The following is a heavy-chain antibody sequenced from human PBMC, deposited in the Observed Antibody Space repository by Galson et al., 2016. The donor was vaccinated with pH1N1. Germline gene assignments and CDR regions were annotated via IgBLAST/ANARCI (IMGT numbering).Heavy chain of an antibody. J-gene: IGHJ6*02. CDR3: ARTSTMVTTDDSYYGMDV. D-gene: IGHD4-17*01. V-gene: IGHV3-7*05. CDR2: INEDGSEQ. Sequence: SLRLSCAASGFIFSSYWMSWVRQAPGKGLEWVANINEDGSEQYYVDSVRGRFTISRDDSKKSLFLQMNSLRVEDTAVYYCARTSTMVTTDDSYYGMDVWGQGTTVTVSS. CDR1: GFIFSSYW.